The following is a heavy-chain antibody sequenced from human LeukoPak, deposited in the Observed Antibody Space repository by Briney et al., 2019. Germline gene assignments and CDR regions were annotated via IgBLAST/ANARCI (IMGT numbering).Heavy chain of an antibody. D-gene: IGHD3-22*01. Sequence: SETLSLTCTVSGGSISSSSYYWGWIRQPPGKGLEWIGSIYYSGSTYYNPSLKSRVTISVDTSKNQFSLKLSSVTAADTAVYYCARVGNYYDSSGYYFGFDYWGQGTLVTVSS. J-gene: IGHJ4*02. CDR3: ARVGNYYDSSGYYFGFDY. CDR2: IYYSGST. CDR1: GGSISSSSYY. V-gene: IGHV4-39*07.